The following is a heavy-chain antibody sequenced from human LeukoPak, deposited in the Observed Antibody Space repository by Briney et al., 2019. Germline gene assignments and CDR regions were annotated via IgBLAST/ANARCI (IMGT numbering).Heavy chain of an antibody. Sequence: SETLSRTCIVSGGSIISRSYYWVWLRQAPGKGVGWIGSIYYSGSTYYNPSLKSPVTISVDTSKNHFSLKLSSVTAADTAVYYCARAPPGNVDYWGQGTLVTVSS. D-gene: IGHD1-1*01. CDR2: IYYSGST. J-gene: IGHJ4*02. CDR1: GGSIISRSYY. CDR3: ARAPPGNVDY. V-gene: IGHV4-39*07.